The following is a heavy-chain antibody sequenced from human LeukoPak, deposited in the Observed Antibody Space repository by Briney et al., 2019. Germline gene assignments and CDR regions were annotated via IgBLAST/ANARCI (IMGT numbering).Heavy chain of an antibody. CDR3: ARGVSTRRLSWFGDHNWFDP. Sequence: PSQTLSLTCTVSGGSISSGGYYWSRIRQHPGKGLEWIGYIYYSGSTYYNPSLKSRVTISVDTSKNQFSLKLSSVTAADTAVYYCARGVSTRRLSWFGDHNWFDPWGQGTLVTVSS. D-gene: IGHD3-10*01. V-gene: IGHV4-31*03. J-gene: IGHJ5*02. CDR2: IYYSGST. CDR1: GGSISSGGYY.